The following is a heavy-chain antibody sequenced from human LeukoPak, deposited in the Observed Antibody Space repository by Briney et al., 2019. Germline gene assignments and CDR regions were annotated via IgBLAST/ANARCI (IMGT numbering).Heavy chain of an antibody. V-gene: IGHV3-30-3*01. J-gene: IGHJ6*02. D-gene: IGHD6-6*01. CDR2: KSYDGSNK. CDR3: ARCIAARPSGYYYYGMDV. CDR1: GFTFSSYA. Sequence: GRSLRLSCAASGFTFSSYAMHWVRQAPGKGLEWVAVKSYDGSNKYYADSVKGRFTISRDNSKNTLYLQMNSLRAEDTAVYYCARCIAARPSGYYYYGMDVWGQGTTVTVSS.